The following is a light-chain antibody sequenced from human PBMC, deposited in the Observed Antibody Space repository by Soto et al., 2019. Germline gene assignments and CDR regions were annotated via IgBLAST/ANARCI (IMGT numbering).Light chain of an antibody. Sequence: QSVLTQPPSVSGAPGQRVTISCTGNSSNLGAGYDVHWYQQLPGAAPKLVIFGNRNRPSGVPERFSGSKSGTSASLAITGLQAEDEADYYCSSFTDRKKLVFGTGTKLTVL. V-gene: IGLV1-40*01. CDR2: GNR. J-gene: IGLJ1*01. CDR1: SSNLGAGYD. CDR3: SSFTDRKKLV.